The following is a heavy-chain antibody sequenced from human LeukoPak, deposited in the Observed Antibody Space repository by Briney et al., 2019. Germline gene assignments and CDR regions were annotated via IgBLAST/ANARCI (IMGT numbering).Heavy chain of an antibody. CDR2: INRSGDT. D-gene: IGHD2-2*01. J-gene: IGHJ4*02. CDR1: GGSFSGSY. CDR3: ARVRGYCSSTSCYAKVNYFDY. V-gene: IGHV4-34*01. Sequence: SETLSLTCAVYGGSFSGSYWSWIRQPPEQGLEWIGEINRSGDTYYSPSLKSRLTISVDTSKNQFSLKLSSVTAADTAVYYCARVRGYCSSTSCYAKVNYFDYWGQGTLVTVSS.